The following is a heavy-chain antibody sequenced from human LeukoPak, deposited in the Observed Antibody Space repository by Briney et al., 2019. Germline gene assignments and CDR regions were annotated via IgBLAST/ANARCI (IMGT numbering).Heavy chain of an antibody. CDR3: ASRGYCSGGSCRHYYGMDV. V-gene: IGHV1-69*04. CDR2: IIPILGIA. J-gene: IGHJ6*02. D-gene: IGHD2-15*01. CDR1: GGTFSSYA. Sequence: SVKVSCKASGGTFSSYAISWVRQAPGQGLEWMGRIIPILGIANYAQKFQGRVTITADKTTSTAYMELSSLRSEDTAVYYCASRGYCSGGSCRHYYGMDVWGQGTTVTVSS.